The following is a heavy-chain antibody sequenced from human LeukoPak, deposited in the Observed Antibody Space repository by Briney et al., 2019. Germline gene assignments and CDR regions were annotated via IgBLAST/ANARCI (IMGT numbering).Heavy chain of an antibody. J-gene: IGHJ4*02. V-gene: IGHV4-61*02. Sequence: PSQTLSLTCTVSGGSINSGTYYWSWIRQPAGKGLEWIGRMYTSGSTNYNPSLESRVTISVDKSKNQFSLKLSSVTAADTAVYYCARGEKGSSSGSINYWGQGTLVTVFS. CDR3: ARGEKGSSSGSINY. D-gene: IGHD6-6*01. CDR2: MYTSGST. CDR1: GGSINSGTYY.